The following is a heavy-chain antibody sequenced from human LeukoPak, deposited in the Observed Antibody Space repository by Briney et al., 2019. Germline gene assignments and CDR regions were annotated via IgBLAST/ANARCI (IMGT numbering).Heavy chain of an antibody. V-gene: IGHV3-7*01. CDR3: ARDTQTTAMVTGGYWYFDL. Sequence: GGSLRLSCAASGFTFSSYAMSWVRQAPGKGLEWVANIKQDGSEKYYVDSVKGRFTISRDNAKNSLYLQMNSLRAEDTAVYYCARDTQTTAMVTGGYWYFDLWGRGTLVTVSS. CDR1: GFTFSSYA. D-gene: IGHD5-18*01. CDR2: IKQDGSEK. J-gene: IGHJ2*01.